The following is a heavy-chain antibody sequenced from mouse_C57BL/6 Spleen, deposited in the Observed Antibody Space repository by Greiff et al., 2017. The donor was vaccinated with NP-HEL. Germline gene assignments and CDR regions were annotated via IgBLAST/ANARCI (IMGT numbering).Heavy chain of an antibody. V-gene: IGHV1-55*01. J-gene: IGHJ2*01. Sequence: VQLQQPGAELVKPGASVKMSCKASGYTFTSYWITWVKQRPGQGLEWIGDIYPGSGSTNYNEKFKSKATLTVDTSSSTAYMQLSSLTSEDSAVYYGAREGLRQGGGFDYWGQGTTLTVSS. CDR1: GYTFTSYW. D-gene: IGHD2-4*01. CDR3: AREGLRQGGGFDY. CDR2: IYPGSGST.